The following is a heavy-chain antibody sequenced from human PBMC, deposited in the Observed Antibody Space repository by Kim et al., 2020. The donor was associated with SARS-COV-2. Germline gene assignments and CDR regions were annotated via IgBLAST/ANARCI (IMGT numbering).Heavy chain of an antibody. CDR3: AKDLGTPNYYGSGSYTPYNWFDP. V-gene: IGHV3-23*01. CDR2: ISGSGGST. Sequence: GGSLRLSCAASGFTFSSYAMSWVRQAPGKGLEWVSAISGSGGSTYYADSVKGRFTISRDNSKNTLYLQMNSLRAEDTAVYYCAKDLGTPNYYGSGSYTPYNWFDPWGQGTLVTVSS. D-gene: IGHD3-10*01. J-gene: IGHJ5*02. CDR1: GFTFSSYA.